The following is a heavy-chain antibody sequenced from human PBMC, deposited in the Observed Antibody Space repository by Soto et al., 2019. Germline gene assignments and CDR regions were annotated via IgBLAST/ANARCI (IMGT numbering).Heavy chain of an antibody. J-gene: IGHJ4*02. V-gene: IGHV3-23*01. CDR1: GLTFSNFA. D-gene: IGHD1-7*01. Sequence: GGSLRLSCEVSGLTFSNFAMSWVRQAPGKGLEWASAIGGSSGTTFYADSVKGRFTISKDYAKNMLYLQMNSLRAEDTAVYYCAKFKGFNWNYVFDYWGQGVPVTVS. CDR2: IGGSSGTT. CDR3: AKFKGFNWNYVFDY.